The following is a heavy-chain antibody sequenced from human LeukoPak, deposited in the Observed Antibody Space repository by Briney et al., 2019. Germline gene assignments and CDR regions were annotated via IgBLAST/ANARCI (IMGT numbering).Heavy chain of an antibody. J-gene: IGHJ6*03. CDR3: TRTFGYYYFYMDV. CDR2: IRTEAYDGAT. V-gene: IGHV3-49*04. Sequence: GGSLRLSCAASGFTFGDYAMSWVRQAPGKGLEWVGFIRTEAYDGATDYGAFVKGRFTISRDDSKNIAYLQMNSLNTEDTAVYYCTRTFGYYYFYMDVWGKGTTVIVSS. CDR1: GFTFGDYA. D-gene: IGHD3-16*01.